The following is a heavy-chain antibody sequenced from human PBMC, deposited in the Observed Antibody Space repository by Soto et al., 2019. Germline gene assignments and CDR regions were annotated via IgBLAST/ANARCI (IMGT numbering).Heavy chain of an antibody. CDR2: GSSSGSTI. CDR1: GRDCSGYS. J-gene: IGHJ4*02. CDR3: TREGHYDSSGYYPYYFDY. D-gene: IGHD3-22*01. Sequence: PVGSVRLSCAASGRDCSGYSISCVRQAPGKGRERVAYGSSSGSTIFYSVSAKGRFTVSRDNDKNSLHLRMNSLREEDTAVYFCTREGHYDSSGYYPYYFDYWGLGTLVTVSS. V-gene: IGHV3-48*02.